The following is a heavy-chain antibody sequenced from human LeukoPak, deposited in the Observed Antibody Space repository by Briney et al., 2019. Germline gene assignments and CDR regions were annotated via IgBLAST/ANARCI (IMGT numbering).Heavy chain of an antibody. CDR2: ISAYNGNT. D-gene: IGHD2-8*01. J-gene: IGHJ6*03. Sequence: GASVKVSCKASGYTFTSYGISWVRQAPGQGLEWMGWISAYNGNTNYAQKLQGRVTMTTDTSTSTAYMELRSLRSDDTAVYYCARDRVLMVYANSARDMDVWGKGTTVTVSS. CDR3: ARDRVLMVYANSARDMDV. CDR1: GYTFTSYG. V-gene: IGHV1-18*01.